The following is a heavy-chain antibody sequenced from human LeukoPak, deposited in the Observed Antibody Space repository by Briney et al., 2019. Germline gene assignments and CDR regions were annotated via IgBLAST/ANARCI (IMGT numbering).Heavy chain of an antibody. J-gene: IGHJ4*02. CDR3: ARGTPAYSSSWYRVDY. CDR1: GFTFSTYG. D-gene: IGHD6-13*01. V-gene: IGHV3-33*01. CDR2: IWYDGTKK. Sequence: GGSLRLSCAASGFTFSTYGMNWVRQAPGKGLEWVAVIWYDGTKKYYADSVKGRFTISRDNSKNTLYLQMNSLRAEDTAVYYCARGTPAYSSSWYRVDYWGQGTPVTVSS.